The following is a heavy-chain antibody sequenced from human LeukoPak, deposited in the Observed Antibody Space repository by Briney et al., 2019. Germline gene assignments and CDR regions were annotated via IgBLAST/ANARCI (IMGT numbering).Heavy chain of an antibody. D-gene: IGHD3-22*01. J-gene: IGHJ4*02. Sequence: GGSLRLSCAASGFTFSDYYMSWIRQVPGKVLEWVSYICDSGRTIYYADSVKGRFTISRDNAKNSVYLQMNNLGAEDTAVYYCARDRLGDYDHSGYYDKWGQGTLVTVSS. CDR2: ICDSGRTI. CDR3: ARDRLGDYDHSGYYDK. V-gene: IGHV3-11*01. CDR1: GFTFSDYY.